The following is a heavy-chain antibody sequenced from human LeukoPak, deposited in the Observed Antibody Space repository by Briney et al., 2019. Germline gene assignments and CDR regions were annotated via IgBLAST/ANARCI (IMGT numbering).Heavy chain of an antibody. CDR3: ARDSRDTSFDY. CDR1: GGSFSGYY. CDR2: INHSGST. Sequence: SETLSLTCAVYGGSFSGYYWSWIRQPPGKGLEWIGEINHSGSTNYNPSLKSRVTISVDTSKNQFSLKLSSVTAADTAVYYCARDSRDTSFDYWGQGTLVTVSS. J-gene: IGHJ4*02. D-gene: IGHD5-18*01. V-gene: IGHV4-34*01.